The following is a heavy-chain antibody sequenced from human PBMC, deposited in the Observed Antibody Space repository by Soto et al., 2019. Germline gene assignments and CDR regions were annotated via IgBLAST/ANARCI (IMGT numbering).Heavy chain of an antibody. J-gene: IGHJ4*02. V-gene: IGHV1-2*02. CDR1: GYTFTGYY. CDR3: ARDPSIAAPPVY. Sequence: ASVKVTCKASGYTFTGYYMHWVRQAPGQGLEWMGWINPNSGGTNYAQKFQGRVTMTRDTSISTAYMELSRLRSDDTAVYYCARDPSIAAPPVYWGQGTLVTVSS. CDR2: INPNSGGT. D-gene: IGHD6-6*01.